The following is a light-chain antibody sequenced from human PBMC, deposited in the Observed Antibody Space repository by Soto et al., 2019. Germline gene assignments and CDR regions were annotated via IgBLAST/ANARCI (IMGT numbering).Light chain of an antibody. J-gene: IGLJ3*02. CDR2: GNS. CDR1: SSNIGAVYD. V-gene: IGLV1-40*01. CDR3: QSYDISLSGWV. Sequence: QLVLTQPPSVSGAPGQRVTISCTGSSSNIGAVYDVHWYQQLPGTAPKLLIYGNSNRPSGVPDRFSGSKSGTSASLAITGLRAEDEADYYCQSYDISLSGWVFGGGTKVTVL.